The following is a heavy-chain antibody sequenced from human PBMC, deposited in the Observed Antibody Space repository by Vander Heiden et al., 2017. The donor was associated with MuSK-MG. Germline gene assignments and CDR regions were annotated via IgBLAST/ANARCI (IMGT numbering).Heavy chain of an antibody. CDR2: IYSGGST. CDR3: ARAKTYYDYVWGSYRRLYYFDY. Sequence: EVQLVESGGGLVQPGGSLRLSCAASGFTVSSNYMSWVRQAPGKGLEWVSVIYSGGSTYYADSVKGRFTISGDNSKNTLYLQMNSLRAEDTAVYYCARAKTYYDYVWGSYRRLYYFDYWGQGTLVTVSS. D-gene: IGHD3-16*02. J-gene: IGHJ4*02. CDR1: GFTVSSNY. V-gene: IGHV3-66*01.